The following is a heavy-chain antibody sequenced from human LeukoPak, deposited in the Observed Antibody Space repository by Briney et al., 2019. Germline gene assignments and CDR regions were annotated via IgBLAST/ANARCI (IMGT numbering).Heavy chain of an antibody. Sequence: PSEALSLTCAVSGGSICSSNWWSWVRQPPGKGLEWFGEIYHSGSTNYNPSLKSRVTISVDKSKNQFSLKLSSVTAADTAVYYCARVSGFGDPAVDYWGQGTLVTVSS. D-gene: IGHD3-10*01. CDR3: ARVSGFGDPAVDY. CDR2: IYHSGST. V-gene: IGHV4-4*02. CDR1: GGSICSSNW. J-gene: IGHJ4*02.